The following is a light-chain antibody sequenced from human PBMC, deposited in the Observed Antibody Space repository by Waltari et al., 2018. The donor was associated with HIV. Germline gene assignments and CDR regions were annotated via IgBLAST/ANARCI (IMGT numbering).Light chain of an antibody. J-gene: IGKJ3*01. CDR3: QQYNIDFYT. CDR2: KAS. Sequence: DIRLTQSPSTLSASVGDRVTITCRASQNINSWLAWYQQRPGKAPRLLIHKASNLEIGVPSSFSGGGSGTEFNLTIDSLQPEDFATYYCQQYNIDFYTFGQGTKV. CDR1: QNINSW. V-gene: IGKV1-5*03.